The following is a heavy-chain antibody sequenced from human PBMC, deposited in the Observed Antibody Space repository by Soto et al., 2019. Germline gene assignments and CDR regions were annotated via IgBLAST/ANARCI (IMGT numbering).Heavy chain of an antibody. J-gene: IGHJ6*02. CDR1: GFTFSSYG. Sequence: GGSLRLSCAASGFTFSSYGMHWARQAPGKGLERVAVIWYDGSNKYNADSVKGRFTISRDNSKNTLYLQMNSLRAEDTDVYACAKDFAGATPSLLHFYGMDVWGQGTTVTVSS. V-gene: IGHV3-33*06. CDR2: IWYDGSNK. CDR3: AKDFAGATPSLLHFYGMDV. D-gene: IGHD1-26*01.